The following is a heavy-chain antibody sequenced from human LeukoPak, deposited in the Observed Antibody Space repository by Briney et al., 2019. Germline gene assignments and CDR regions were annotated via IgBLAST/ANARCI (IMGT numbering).Heavy chain of an antibody. D-gene: IGHD4-17*01. V-gene: IGHV3-48*03. J-gene: IGHJ5*02. CDR1: GFTFSSYE. Sequence: GGSLRLSRAASGFTFSSYEMNWVRQAPGKGLEWVSYISSSGSTIYYADSVKGRFTISRDNAKNALYLQMNSLRVEDTAIFYCARSDYRKSYKWFDPWGQGTLVTVSS. CDR2: ISSSGSTI. CDR3: ARSDYRKSYKWFDP.